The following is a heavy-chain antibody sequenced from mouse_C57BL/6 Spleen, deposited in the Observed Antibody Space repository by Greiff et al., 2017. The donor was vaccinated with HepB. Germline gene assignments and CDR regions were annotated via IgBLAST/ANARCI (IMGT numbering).Heavy chain of an antibody. J-gene: IGHJ4*01. CDR3: ARDHYAMDY. Sequence: VQLQQSGPELVKPGASVKISCKASGYTFTDYYMNWVKQSHGKSLEWIGDINPNNGGTSYNQKFKGKATLTVDKSSSTAYMELRSLTSEDSAVYYCARDHYAMDYWGQGTSVTVSS. V-gene: IGHV1-26*01. CDR2: INPNNGGT. CDR1: GYTFTDYY.